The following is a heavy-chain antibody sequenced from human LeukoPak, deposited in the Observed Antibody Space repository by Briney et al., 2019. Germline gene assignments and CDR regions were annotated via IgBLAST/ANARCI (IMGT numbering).Heavy chain of an antibody. CDR3: ARGEVGRRLGEYDYYYYGMDV. CDR1: GGSFSGYY. V-gene: IGHV4-34*01. D-gene: IGHD1-26*01. Sequence: SETLSLTCAVYGGSFSGYYWSWIRQLPGRGLDRIGEINHSGSTNYNPSLKSRVTISVDTSKNQFSLKLSSVTAADTAVYYCARGEVGRRLGEYDYYYYGMDVWGQGTTVTVSS. J-gene: IGHJ6*02. CDR2: INHSGST.